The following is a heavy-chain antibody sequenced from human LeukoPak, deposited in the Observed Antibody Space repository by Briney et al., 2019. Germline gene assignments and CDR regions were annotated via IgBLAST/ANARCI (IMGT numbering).Heavy chain of an antibody. D-gene: IGHD1-14*01. J-gene: IGHJ5*02. CDR3: ARSNTSPNHSKRNWFDP. CDR1: GDSVSSNSAA. Sequence: SQTLSLTCAISGDSVSSNSAAWNWIRQCPSRGLEWLGSTYYRSKWYNDYAVSVKSRITINPDTSKNQLSLQLNSVTPEDTAVYYCARSNTSPNHSKRNWFDPWGQGTLVTVSS. V-gene: IGHV6-1*01. CDR2: TYYRSKWYN.